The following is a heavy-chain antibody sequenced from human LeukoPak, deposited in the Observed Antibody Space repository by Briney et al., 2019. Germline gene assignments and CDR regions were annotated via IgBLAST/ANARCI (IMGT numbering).Heavy chain of an antibody. CDR2: MCYSGGT. D-gene: IGHD4/OR15-4a*01. CDR3: ARRPFGSNYPALIDY. V-gene: IGHV4-39*01. Sequence: SETLSLTCTVSGASISSCTYYWGWIRQPPGKGLEWIGSMCYSGGTYYNPSFKSRVTMSVDTSKNQFSLRLSSVTAADTAIYYCARRPFGSNYPALIDYWGQGTLVTVSS. CDR1: GASISSCTYY. J-gene: IGHJ4*02.